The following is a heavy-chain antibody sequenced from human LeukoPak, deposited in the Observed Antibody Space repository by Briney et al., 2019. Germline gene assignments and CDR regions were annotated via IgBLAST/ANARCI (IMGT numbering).Heavy chain of an antibody. V-gene: IGHV3-30*18. J-gene: IGHJ6*02. CDR1: GFTFSSYG. CDR2: ISYDGSNK. D-gene: IGHD2-2*01. Sequence: GRSLRLSCAASGFTFSSYGMHWVRQAPGKGLEWVAVISYDGSNKYYADFVKGRFTISRDNSKSTLYLQMNSLRAEDTAVYYCAKDIRYCSSTSCYGSYYYYGMDVWGQGTTVTVSS. CDR3: AKDIRYCSSTSCYGSYYYYGMDV.